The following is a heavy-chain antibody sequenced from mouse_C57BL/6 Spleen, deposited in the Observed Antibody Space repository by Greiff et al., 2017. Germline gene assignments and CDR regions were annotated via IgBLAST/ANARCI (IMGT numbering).Heavy chain of an antibody. V-gene: IGHV1-52*01. CDR1: GYTFTSYW. Sequence: VQLQQPGAELVRPGSSVKLSCKASGYTFTSYWMHWVKQRPIQGLEWIGNIDPSDSETHYNQKFKDKATLTVDKSSSTAYMQLSSLTSEDSAVYYCAREETVEEWYFDVWGTGTTVTVSS. CDR3: AREETVEEWYFDV. D-gene: IGHD1-1*01. J-gene: IGHJ1*03. CDR2: IDPSDSET.